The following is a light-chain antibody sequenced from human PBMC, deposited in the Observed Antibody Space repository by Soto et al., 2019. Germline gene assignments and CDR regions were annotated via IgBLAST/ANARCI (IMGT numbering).Light chain of an antibody. CDR3: SSYTSSSTYV. J-gene: IGLJ1*01. V-gene: IGLV2-8*01. CDR1: SSDVGGFNY. CDR2: EVN. Sequence: QPVLTQPPSASGSPGQSVTISCSGTSSDVGGFNYVSWYQQHPGRAPKVLIYEVNKRPSGVPDRFSGSKSGNTASLTISGLQAEDEADYYCSSYTSSSTYVFGTGTKLTVL.